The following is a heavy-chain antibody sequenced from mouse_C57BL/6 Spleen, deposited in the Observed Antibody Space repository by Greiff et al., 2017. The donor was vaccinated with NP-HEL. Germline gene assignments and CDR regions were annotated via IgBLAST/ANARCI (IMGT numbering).Heavy chain of an antibody. D-gene: IGHD1-1*01. CDR3: ASLIYYYGSSFYFDY. J-gene: IGHJ2*01. Sequence: VQLQQSGPELVKPGASVKISCKASGYAFSSSWMNWVKQRPGKGLEWIGRIYPGDGDTNYNGKFKGKATLTADKSSSTAYMQLSSLTSEDSAVYFCASLIYYYGSSFYFDYWGQSTTLTVSS. CDR2: IYPGDGDT. V-gene: IGHV1-82*01. CDR1: GYAFSSSW.